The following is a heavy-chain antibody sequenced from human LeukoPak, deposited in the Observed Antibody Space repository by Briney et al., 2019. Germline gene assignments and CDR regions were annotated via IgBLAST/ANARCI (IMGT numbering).Heavy chain of an antibody. J-gene: IGHJ5*02. V-gene: IGHV4-39*01. CDR3: ARRPYGMNWFDP. CDR2: IYYSGST. CDR1: GGSISSSSYY. D-gene: IGHD3-16*01. Sequence: PSETLSLTCTVSGGSISSSSYYWGWIRQPPGKGLEWTGSIYYSGSTYYNPSLKSRVTISVDTSKNQFSLKLSSVTAADTAVYYCARRPYGMNWFDPWGQGTLVTVSS.